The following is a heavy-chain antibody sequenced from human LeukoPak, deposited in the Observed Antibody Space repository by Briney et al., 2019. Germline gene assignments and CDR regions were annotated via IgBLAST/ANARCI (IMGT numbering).Heavy chain of an antibody. Sequence: PSETLSLTCAVYGDSFSGYYWSWLRHPPGKGLEWIGEINHSGSTNYNPSLKSRVTISVDTSKNQFSLKLSSVTAADTAVYYCARVGSNYYFDYWGQGTLVTVSS. V-gene: IGHV4-34*01. CDR3: ARVGSNYYFDY. D-gene: IGHD2-15*01. CDR1: GDSFSGYY. CDR2: INHSGST. J-gene: IGHJ4*02.